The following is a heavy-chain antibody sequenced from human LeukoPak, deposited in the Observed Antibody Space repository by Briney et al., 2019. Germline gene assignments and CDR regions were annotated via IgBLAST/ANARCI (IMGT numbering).Heavy chain of an antibody. Sequence: SETLSLTCAVYGGSFSGYYWSWIRQPPGKGLEWIGEINHSGSTYYNPSLKSRVTISVDTSKNQFSLKLSSVTAADTAVYYCARGLRFLEWLPHHYYMDVWGKGTTVTVSS. D-gene: IGHD3-3*01. J-gene: IGHJ6*03. CDR1: GGSFSGYY. V-gene: IGHV4-34*01. CDR3: ARGLRFLEWLPHHYYMDV. CDR2: INHSGST.